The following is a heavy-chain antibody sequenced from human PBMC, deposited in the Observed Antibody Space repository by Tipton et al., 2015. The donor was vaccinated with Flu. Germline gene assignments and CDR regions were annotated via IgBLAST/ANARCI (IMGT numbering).Heavy chain of an antibody. D-gene: IGHD6-6*01. CDR1: GYTFTSYD. J-gene: IGHJ5*02. CDR3: ARGPGRDIAVRGWFAP. CDR2: MNPNSANT. V-gene: IGHV1-8*01. Sequence: QVQLVQSGAEVKKPGASVKVSCETSGYTFTSYDINWVRQAAGQGLEWMGWMNPNSANTGYAQKFQGRVSMTRNTSISTAYMELNSLTSDDTAVYYCARGPGRDIAVRGWFAPWGQGTLVTVSS.